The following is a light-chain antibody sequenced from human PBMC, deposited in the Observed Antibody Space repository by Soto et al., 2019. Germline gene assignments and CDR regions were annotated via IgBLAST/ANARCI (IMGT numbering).Light chain of an antibody. Sequence: EIVLTQSPGTLSLSPGERATLSCRASQSVSSSYLAWYQQKVGQAPRLLIYGASSRATGIPDRFSGSVSGTDFTLTISRLEPEDFAVYYCQQYGTSLFTFGPGTKVDIK. CDR2: GAS. CDR1: QSVSSSY. CDR3: QQYGTSLFT. V-gene: IGKV3-20*01. J-gene: IGKJ3*01.